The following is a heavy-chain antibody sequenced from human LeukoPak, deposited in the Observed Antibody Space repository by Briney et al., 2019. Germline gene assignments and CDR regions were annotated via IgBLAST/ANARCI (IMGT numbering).Heavy chain of an antibody. CDR2: INHSGST. CDR3: ARWVVQAAIDY. J-gene: IGHJ4*02. D-gene: IGHD2-2*02. Sequence: SETLSLTCAVYGGSFSGYYWSRIRQPPGKWLEWIGEINHSGSTNYNPSLKSRVTISVDTSKNQFSLKLSSVTAADTAVYYCARWVVQAAIDYWGQGTLVTVSS. CDR1: GGSFSGYY. V-gene: IGHV4-34*01.